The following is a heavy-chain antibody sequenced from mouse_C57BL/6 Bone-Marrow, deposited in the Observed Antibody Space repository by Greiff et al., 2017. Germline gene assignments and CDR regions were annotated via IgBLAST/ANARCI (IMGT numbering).Heavy chain of an antibody. CDR3: ARNYDLYYAMDY. D-gene: IGHD2-4*01. J-gene: IGHJ4*01. Sequence: QVQLQQPGAELVKPGASVKLSCKASGYTFTSYWMQWVKQRPGQGLEWIGEIDPSDSYTNYNQKFTGKATLTVDTSSSTAYMQLSSLTSEDSAVYYCARNYDLYYAMDYWGQGTSVTVSS. CDR1: GYTFTSYW. CDR2: IDPSDSYT. V-gene: IGHV1-50*01.